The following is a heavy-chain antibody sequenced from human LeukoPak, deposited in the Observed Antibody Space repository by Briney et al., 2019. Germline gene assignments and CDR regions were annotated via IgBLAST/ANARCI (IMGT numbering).Heavy chain of an antibody. CDR1: GGSISSYY. V-gene: IGHV4-59*01. J-gene: IGHJ4*02. CDR3: ARESYYGSGSSDY. D-gene: IGHD3-10*01. Sequence: SETLSLTCTVSGGSISSYYWSWIRQPPGKGLEWIGYIYYSGSTNYNPSLKSRVTISVDTSKNQFSLKLSSVTAADTAVYYCARESYYGSGSSDYWGQGTLVTVSS. CDR2: IYYSGST.